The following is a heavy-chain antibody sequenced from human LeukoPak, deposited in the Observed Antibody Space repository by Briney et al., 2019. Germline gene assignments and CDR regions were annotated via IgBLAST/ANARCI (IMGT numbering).Heavy chain of an antibody. CDR1: GGTFSSYA. CDR2: IIPIFGTA. V-gene: IGHV1-69*05. CDR3: ARSGTLGPVGATTRFRWCDP. D-gene: IGHD1-26*01. J-gene: IGHJ5*02. Sequence: ASVKVSCKASGGTFSSYAISWVRQAPGQGLEWMGGIIPIFGTANYAQKFQGRVTITTDESTSTAYMELSSLRSEDTAVYYCARSGTLGPVGATTRFRWCDPWGQGTLVTVSS.